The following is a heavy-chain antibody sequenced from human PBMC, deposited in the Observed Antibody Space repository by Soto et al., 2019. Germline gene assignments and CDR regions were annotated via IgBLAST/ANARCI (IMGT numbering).Heavy chain of an antibody. V-gene: IGHV3-33*01. Sequence: LRLSCAASGFTFSSYGMHWVRQAPGKGLEWVAVIWYDGSNKYYADSVKGRFTISRDNSKNTLYLQMNSLRAEDTAVYYCARTVPLHIAARSANYGIDVWGQGTTVTVSS. CDR3: ARTVPLHIAARSANYGIDV. CDR1: GFTFSSYG. CDR2: IWYDGSNK. J-gene: IGHJ6*02. D-gene: IGHD6-6*01.